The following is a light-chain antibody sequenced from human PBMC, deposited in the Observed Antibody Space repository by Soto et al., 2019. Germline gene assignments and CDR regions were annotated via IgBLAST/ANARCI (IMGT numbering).Light chain of an antibody. Sequence: QSVLTQPASASGSPGQSITISCTGTSSDVGYYNYVSWYQQHPGKAPNLMIYDVSKRPSGVANRFSGSKSGNTASLTISGLHAEEEAYYYCSSQGTSSTLVFGGGTKLTVL. CDR2: DVS. CDR1: SSDVGYYNY. J-gene: IGLJ2*01. CDR3: SSQGTSSTLV. V-gene: IGLV2-14*01.